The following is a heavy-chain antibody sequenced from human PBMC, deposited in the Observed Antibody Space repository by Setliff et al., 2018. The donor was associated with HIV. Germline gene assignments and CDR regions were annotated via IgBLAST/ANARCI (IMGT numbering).Heavy chain of an antibody. CDR2: INAGNGNT. J-gene: IGHJ5*02. CDR1: GYTFTSYA. D-gene: IGHD2-15*01. V-gene: IGHV1-3*01. CDR3: ARDGCDGNRCYLYNWFDP. Sequence: GASVKVSCKASGYTFTSYAMHWVRQAPGQRLEWMGWINAGNGNTKYSPKFQGKITITRDTSASTAFMELSSLTSEDTAVYFCARDGCDGNRCYLYNWFDPWGQGTLVTVSS.